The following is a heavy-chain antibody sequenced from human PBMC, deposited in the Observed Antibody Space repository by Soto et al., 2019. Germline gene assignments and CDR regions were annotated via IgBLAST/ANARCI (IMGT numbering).Heavy chain of an antibody. CDR3: AKAKWELRGGFAY. J-gene: IGHJ4*02. D-gene: IGHD1-26*01. V-gene: IGHV3-30*18. Sequence: QVQLVESGGGVVQPGRSLRLSCAASGFTFSSYGIHWVRQAPGKGLEWVALISYDGSNEYYADSVKGRFTISRDNSKNTLSLHMNSLRAEDTAVYYCAKAKWELRGGFAYWGQGTLVTVSS. CDR2: ISYDGSNE. CDR1: GFTFSSYG.